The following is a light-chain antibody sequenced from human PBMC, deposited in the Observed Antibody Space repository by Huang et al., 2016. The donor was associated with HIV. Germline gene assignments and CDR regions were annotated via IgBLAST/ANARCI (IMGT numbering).Light chain of an antibody. CDR3: LQLYDYPGT. CDR2: AAS. J-gene: IGKJ3*01. V-gene: IGKV1D-13*01. Sequence: AIQLTQSPSSLSASVGDRVTITCRASPGISSHLAWYQQSPGKAPTLLIYAASSSESGVPSRFSSGGSGTDFTLTSNNLQPEDFATYYCLQLYDYPGTFGPGTNVDV. CDR1: PGISSH.